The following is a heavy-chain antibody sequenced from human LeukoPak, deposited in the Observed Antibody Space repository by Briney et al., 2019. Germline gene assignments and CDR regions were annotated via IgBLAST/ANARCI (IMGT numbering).Heavy chain of an antibody. CDR2: IYFSGST. D-gene: IGHD4-17*01. J-gene: IGHJ4*02. V-gene: IGHV4-39*07. CDR1: GGSISSSSYY. CDR3: ARFYGAFDY. Sequence: SETLSLTCTVSGGSISSSSYYWGWIRQPPGKGLEWIGSIYFSGSTYDNPSLKSRVTMSVDTSRKQFSLKVSSVTAADTAVYYCARFYGAFDYWGQGTLVTVSS.